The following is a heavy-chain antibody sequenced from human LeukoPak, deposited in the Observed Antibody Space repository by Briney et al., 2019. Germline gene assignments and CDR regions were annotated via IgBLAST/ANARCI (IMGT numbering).Heavy chain of an antibody. V-gene: IGHV1-8*02. CDR1: GYTFTSYD. Sequence: ASVKVSCKASGYTFTSYDINWVRQATGQGLEWMGWMNPNSGNTGYAQKFQGRVTMTRNTSISTDYMELSSLRSEDTAVYYCARGGQYQLLSSNWFDPWGQGTLVTVSS. CDR3: ARGGQYQLLSSNWFDP. D-gene: IGHD2-2*01. CDR2: MNPNSGNT. J-gene: IGHJ5*02.